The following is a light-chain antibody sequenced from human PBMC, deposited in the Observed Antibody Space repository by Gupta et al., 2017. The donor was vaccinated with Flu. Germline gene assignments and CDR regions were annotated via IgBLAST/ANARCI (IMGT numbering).Light chain of an antibody. V-gene: IGLV3-21*02. Sequence: SYVLTQPPSVSVAPGQTARITCGGNNIGSKSVHWYQQKQGQAPVLVVYDDSDRPSGIPGRFSGSSSGNTATLTTSRVEAGDEADYYCQVWDSSSDHRVFGGGTKLTVL. CDR2: DDS. CDR3: QVWDSSSDHRV. J-gene: IGLJ3*02. CDR1: NIGSKS.